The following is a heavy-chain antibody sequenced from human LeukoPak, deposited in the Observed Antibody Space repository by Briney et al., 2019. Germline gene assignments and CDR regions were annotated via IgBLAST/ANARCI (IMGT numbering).Heavy chain of an antibody. CDR2: TYPGDSDT. CDR3: ARRGVRGNWFDP. Sequence: GASLKIPCKGFGYSFTSYWFAWVGQMPGKGLEWMGITYPGDSDTRYSPSFPGQVTISAQKSISTASLQWSSLKAPDTAMYYCARRGVRGNWFDPWGQGTLVTVSS. D-gene: IGHD3-16*01. J-gene: IGHJ5*02. CDR1: GYSFTSYW. V-gene: IGHV5-51*01.